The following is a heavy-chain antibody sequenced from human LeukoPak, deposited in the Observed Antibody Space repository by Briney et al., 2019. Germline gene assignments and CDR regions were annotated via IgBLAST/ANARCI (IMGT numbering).Heavy chain of an antibody. CDR1: GYTLTELS. Sequence: ASVKASCKVSGYTLTELSMHWVRQAPGKGLEWMGGFDPEDGETIYAQKFQGRVTMTEDTSTDTAYMELSSLRSEDTAVYYCGTRRHEGEWLLYYYGMDVWGQGTTVTVSS. D-gene: IGHD3-3*01. CDR3: GTRRHEGEWLLYYYGMDV. CDR2: FDPEDGET. J-gene: IGHJ6*02. V-gene: IGHV1-24*01.